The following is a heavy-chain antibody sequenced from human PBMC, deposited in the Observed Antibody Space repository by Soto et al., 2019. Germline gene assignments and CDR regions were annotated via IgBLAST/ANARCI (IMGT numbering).Heavy chain of an antibody. J-gene: IGHJ4*02. V-gene: IGHV1-2*02. Sequence: ASVKVSCKASGYTFTGYYMHWVRQAPGQGLEWMGWINPNSGGTNYAQKFQGRVTMTKNTLYLQMNSLRAEDTAVYYCAKMPVRELQPYYFDYWGQGTLVTVSS. D-gene: IGHD1-26*01. CDR3: AKMPVRELQPYYFDY. CDR2: INPNSGGT. CDR1: GYTFTGYY.